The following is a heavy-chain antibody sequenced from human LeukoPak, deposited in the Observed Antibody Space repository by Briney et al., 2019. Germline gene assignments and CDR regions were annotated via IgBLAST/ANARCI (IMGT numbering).Heavy chain of an antibody. CDR3: ARGVGPAAIIPTY. D-gene: IGHD2-2*02. V-gene: IGHV4-34*01. J-gene: IGHJ4*02. Sequence: SETLSLTCAVYGASFSGYYWSWIRQPPGKGLEWIGEINHSGSTNYNPSLKSRVTISVDTSKNQFSLKLSSVTAADTAVYYCARGVGPAAIIPTYWGQGTLVTVSS. CDR2: INHSGST. CDR1: GASFSGYY.